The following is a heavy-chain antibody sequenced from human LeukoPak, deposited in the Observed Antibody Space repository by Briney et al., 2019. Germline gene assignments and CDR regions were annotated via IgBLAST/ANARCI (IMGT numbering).Heavy chain of an antibody. CDR1: GFTVSSNY. J-gene: IGHJ4*02. D-gene: IGHD5-24*01. CDR3: ARTSTRDGYRYFDY. CDR2: IKQDGSEK. V-gene: IGHV3-7*04. Sequence: GGSLRLSCAASGFTVSSNYMSWVRQAPGKGLEWVANIKQDGSEKYYVDSVKGRLTISRDNAKNSLYLQMNSLRAEDTAVYYCARTSTRDGYRYFDYWGQGTLVTVSS.